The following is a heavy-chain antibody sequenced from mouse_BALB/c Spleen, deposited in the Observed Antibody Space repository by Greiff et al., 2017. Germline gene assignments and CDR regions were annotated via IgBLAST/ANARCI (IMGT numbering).Heavy chain of an antibody. J-gene: IGHJ2*01. CDR2: ISYSGST. D-gene: IGHD2-14*01. Sequence: EVKLQESGPGLVKPSQSLSLTCTVTGYSITSDYAWNWIRQFPGNKLEWMGYISYSGSTSYNPSLKSRISITRDTSKNQFFLQLNSVTTEDTATYYCAVRRRGFDYWGQGTTLTVSS. V-gene: IGHV3-2*02. CDR1: GYSITSDYA. CDR3: AVRRRGFDY.